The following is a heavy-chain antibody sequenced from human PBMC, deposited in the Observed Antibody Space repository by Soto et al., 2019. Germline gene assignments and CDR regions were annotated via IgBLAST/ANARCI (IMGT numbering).Heavy chain of an antibody. CDR1: GFTFSSYA. V-gene: IGHV3-30-3*01. Sequence: QVQLVESGGGVVQPGGSLRLSCAASGFTFSSYAVHWVRQAPGKGLEWVALISYDGSNKYYADSVKGRFTISRDNSKNTLYLQMNSLRAEDTAVYYCAKGYSSGWPFDYWGQGTLVTVSS. D-gene: IGHD6-19*01. CDR3: AKGYSSGWPFDY. J-gene: IGHJ4*02. CDR2: ISYDGSNK.